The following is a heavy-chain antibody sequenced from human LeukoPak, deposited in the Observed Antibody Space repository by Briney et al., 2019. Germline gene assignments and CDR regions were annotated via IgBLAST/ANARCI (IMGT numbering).Heavy chain of an antibody. J-gene: IGHJ4*02. CDR1: GGSISSLSYY. D-gene: IGHD5-24*01. CDR2: IYNSGST. CDR3: ARDGYNEKEYYFDY. Sequence: SQTLSLTCTVSGGSISSLSYYWSWIRQPAGKGLEWMGRIYNSGSTNYNPSLKSRVTISVDTSKNQFSLKLSSVTAADTAVYYCARDGYNEKEYYFDYWGQGTLVTVSS. V-gene: IGHV4-61*02.